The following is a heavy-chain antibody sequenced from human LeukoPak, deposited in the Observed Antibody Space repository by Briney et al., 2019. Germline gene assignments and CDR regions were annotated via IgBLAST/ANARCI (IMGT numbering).Heavy chain of an antibody. CDR2: ISSSSTYT. J-gene: IGHJ3*02. CDR1: GFTFSDYY. CDR3: ARGPGYYDSSGYSDDAFGI. V-gene: IGHV3-11*06. Sequence: PGGSLRLSCAASGFTFSDYYMSWIRQAPGKGLEGVSYISSSSTYTNYADSVKGRFTISRDNAKNSLYLQMNSLRAEDTAVYYCARGPGYYDSSGYSDDAFGIWGQGTMVTVSS. D-gene: IGHD3-22*01.